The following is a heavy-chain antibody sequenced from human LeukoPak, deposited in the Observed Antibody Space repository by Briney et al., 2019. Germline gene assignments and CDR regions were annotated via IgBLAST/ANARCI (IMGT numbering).Heavy chain of an antibody. CDR1: GFSFRNSW. V-gene: IGHV3-7*01. Sequence: GGSLRLSCATSGFSFRNSWMSWVRQAPGKGLEWVANIKQDATEIYHADSVKGRLTISRDNARRSLFLQMNILRVEDTALYYCARLNWDDGEVSGFDQWGQGILVTVSS. CDR3: ARLNWDDGEVSGFDQ. D-gene: IGHD1-26*01. CDR2: IKQDATEI. J-gene: IGHJ5*02.